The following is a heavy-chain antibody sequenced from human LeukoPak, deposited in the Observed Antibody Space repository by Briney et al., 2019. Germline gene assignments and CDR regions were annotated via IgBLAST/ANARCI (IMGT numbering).Heavy chain of an antibody. CDR2: IRYDGSNK. V-gene: IGHV3-30*02. CDR3: AKLSYYDSSGYFS. J-gene: IGHJ5*02. CDR1: GFTFSSYG. Sequence: GGSLRLSCAASGFTFSSYGMHWVRQAPGKGLEWVAFIRYDGSNKYYADSVKGRFTISRDNFKNTLYLQMNSLRAEDTAVYYCAKLSYYDSSGYFSWGQGTLVTVSS. D-gene: IGHD3-22*01.